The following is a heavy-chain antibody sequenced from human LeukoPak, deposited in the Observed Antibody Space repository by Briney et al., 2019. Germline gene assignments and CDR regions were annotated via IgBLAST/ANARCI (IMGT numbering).Heavy chain of an antibody. CDR3: ARAQWPYYYMDV. CDR1: GYTFTGYY. CDR2: INPNSGGT. V-gene: IGHV1-2*06. J-gene: IGHJ6*03. D-gene: IGHD2-8*01. Sequence: GASVKVSCKASGYTFTGYYMHWVRQAPGQGLEWMGRINPNSGGTNYAQKFQGRVTMTRDTSISTAYMEPSRLRSDDTAVYYCARAQWPYYYMDVWGKGTTVTVSS.